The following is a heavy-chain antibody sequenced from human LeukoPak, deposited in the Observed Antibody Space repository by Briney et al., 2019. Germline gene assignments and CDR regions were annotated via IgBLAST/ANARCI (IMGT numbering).Heavy chain of an antibody. D-gene: IGHD3-22*01. CDR1: GGSFSGYY. V-gene: IGHV4-34*01. CDR2: INHSGST. Sequence: PSETLSLTCAVYGGSFSGYYWSWIRQPPGKGLEWIGEINHSGSTNYNPSLKSRVTISVDTSKNQFSLKLSSVTAADTAVYYCARVPVTMIVVVISAFDIWGQGTMVTVSS. CDR3: ARVPVTMIVVVISAFDI. J-gene: IGHJ3*02.